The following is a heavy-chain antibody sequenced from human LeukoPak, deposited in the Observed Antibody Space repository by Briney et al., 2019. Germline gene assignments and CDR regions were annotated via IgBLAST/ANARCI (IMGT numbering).Heavy chain of an antibody. CDR1: GYSFTSYW. CDR2: IDPSDSYT. D-gene: IGHD3-10*01. J-gene: IGHJ4*02. V-gene: IGHV5-10-1*01. CDR3: ASREAGGFDY. Sequence: GESLKISCRGSGYSFTSYWISWVRQMPGKGLEWMGRIDPSDSYTNYSPSFQGHVTISADKSISTAYLQWSSLKASDTAVYYCASREAGGFDYWGQGTLVTVSS.